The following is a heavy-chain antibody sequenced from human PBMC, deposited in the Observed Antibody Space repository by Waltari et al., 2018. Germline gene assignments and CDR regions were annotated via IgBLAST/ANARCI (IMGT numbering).Heavy chain of an antibody. D-gene: IGHD3-10*01. CDR2: SYDSGST. CDR1: GGSISSGGYY. V-gene: IGHV4-31*03. Sequence: QVQLQESGPGLVKPSQTLSLTCTVSGGSISSGGYYWSWIRQHPGKGLEWIGNSYDSGSTYYNPSLKSRVTIAVDTSKNQFSLKLSSVTAADTAVYYCARARYGSGSYYTDYWGQGTLVTVSS. J-gene: IGHJ4*02. CDR3: ARARYGSGSYYTDY.